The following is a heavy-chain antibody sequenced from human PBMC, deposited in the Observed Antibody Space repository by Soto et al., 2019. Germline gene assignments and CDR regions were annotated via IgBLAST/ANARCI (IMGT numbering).Heavy chain of an antibody. J-gene: IGHJ4*02. CDR2: IIAYNGNT. Sequence: ASVKVSCKASCYTFTSYGISWVRQAPLQVLELMVWIIAYNGNTNYAQKLEGRVTMTTDTSTSTAYRELRSLRCDDPAVYYCARNLAEGSWGQGTVVTASS. D-gene: IGHD2-15*01. CDR1: CYTFTSYG. V-gene: IGHV1-18*01. CDR3: ARNLAEGS.